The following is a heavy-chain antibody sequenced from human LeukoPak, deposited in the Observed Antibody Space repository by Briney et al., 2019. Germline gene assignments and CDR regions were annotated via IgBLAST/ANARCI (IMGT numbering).Heavy chain of an antibody. Sequence: QSSETLSLTCSVTGTSISSYYWSWIRKPPGKGLEWIGYMHSSGSTAYNPSLKSRAPISLDTSQNQFSLHMTSVTAADTAVYYCASDRSSWNPGAPSWGQGTLVTVSS. V-gene: IGHV4-59*01. CDR1: GTSISSYY. CDR2: MHSSGST. J-gene: IGHJ5*02. D-gene: IGHD6-13*01. CDR3: ASDRSSWNPGAPS.